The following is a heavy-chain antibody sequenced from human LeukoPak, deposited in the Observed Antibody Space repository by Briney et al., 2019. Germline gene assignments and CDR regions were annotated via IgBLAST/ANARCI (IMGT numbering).Heavy chain of an antibody. CDR1: DGSISGYY. CDR2: INHSGST. D-gene: IGHD3-10*01. Sequence: SEILSLTCTVSDGSISGYYWSWIRQPPGKGLEWIGEINHSGSTNYNPSLKSRVTISVDTSKNQFSLKLSSVTAADTAVYYCAAYYYGSGSSPGFFDPWGHGTLVTVSS. CDR3: AAYYYGSGSSPGFFDP. J-gene: IGHJ5*02. V-gene: IGHV4-34*01.